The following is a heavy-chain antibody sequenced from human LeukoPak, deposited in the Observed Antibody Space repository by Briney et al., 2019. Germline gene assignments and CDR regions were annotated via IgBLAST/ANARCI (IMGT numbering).Heavy chain of an antibody. Sequence: SETLSLTCAVSGASVNSGSHYWSWIRQHPGKGLEWIGYIYYTGITNYNPSLKSRVTISVDTSKNQFSLNLNSVTAADTAVYYCARHYGPWGQGTLVTVSS. CDR3: ARHYGP. V-gene: IGHV4-61*01. CDR1: GASVNSGSHY. CDR2: IYYTGIT. D-gene: IGHD3-16*01. J-gene: IGHJ5*02.